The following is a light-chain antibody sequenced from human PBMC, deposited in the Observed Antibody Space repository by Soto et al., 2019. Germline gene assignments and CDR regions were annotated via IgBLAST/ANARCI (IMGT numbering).Light chain of an antibody. CDR2: GAS. V-gene: IGKV3-20*01. CDR3: HQYGSSPWT. CDR1: QSGFSFY. J-gene: IGKJ1*01. Sequence: EIVLTQSPGTLSLSPGERATLSCRASQSGFSFYLAWFQQKPGQAPRLLIYGASTRATGIPDRFSGSGSGTDFTLTISRLEPEDFAVYYCHQYGSSPWTLGQGTNVEIK.